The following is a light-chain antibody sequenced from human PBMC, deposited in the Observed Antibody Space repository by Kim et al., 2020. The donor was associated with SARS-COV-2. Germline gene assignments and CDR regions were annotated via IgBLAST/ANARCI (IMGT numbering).Light chain of an antibody. J-gene: IGKJ1*01. CDR3: QQYDNWPPWT. V-gene: IGKV3-15*01. CDR2: GAS. CDR1: QRISIN. Sequence: SPGERATLSCRAGQRISINLAWYQQKPGQAPRLLIYGASTRATGIPARFSGSGSGTEFTLTISSLQSEDFAVYYCQQYDNWPPWTFGQGTKVDIK.